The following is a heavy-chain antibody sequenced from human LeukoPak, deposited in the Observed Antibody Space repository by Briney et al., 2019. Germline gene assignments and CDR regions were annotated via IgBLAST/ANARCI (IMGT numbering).Heavy chain of an antibody. CDR3: AKSRLIDNWFDP. D-gene: IGHD2-8*01. Sequence: PGGSLRLSCAASGFTFSSSAMSWVRQAPGKGLEWVSTISGSGDRTYYADSVKGRFTISRDNSKNTLYLQMNSLRAEDTAVYYCAKSRLIDNWFDPWGQGTLVTVSS. V-gene: IGHV3-23*01. CDR2: ISGSGDRT. J-gene: IGHJ5*02. CDR1: GFTFSSSA.